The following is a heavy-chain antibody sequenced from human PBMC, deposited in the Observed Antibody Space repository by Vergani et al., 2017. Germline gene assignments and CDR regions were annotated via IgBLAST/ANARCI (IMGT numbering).Heavy chain of an antibody. J-gene: IGHJ6*03. CDR1: GGSFTSYH. D-gene: IGHD4-11*01. V-gene: IGHV4-34*01. Sequence: QVQLQQWGGGLLKPSETLSLTCVVNGGSFTSYHWTWIRQSPGEGLEWVGDIDHTGRPDYTPSLKSRLTMSVEKSRNQFSLTLNSVTATDTAIYFCARVNTETNGHLYYYYYMDVWGQGTAVTVS. CDR2: IDHTGRP. CDR3: ARVNTETNGHLYYYYYMDV.